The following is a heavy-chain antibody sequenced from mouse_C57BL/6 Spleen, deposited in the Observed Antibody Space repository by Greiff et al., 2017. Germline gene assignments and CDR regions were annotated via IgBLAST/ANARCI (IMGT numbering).Heavy chain of an antibody. CDR1: GYTFTSYW. Sequence: QVQLKQPGAELVKPGASVKLSCKASGYTFTSYWMHWVKQRPGRGLEWIGRIDPNSGGTKYNEKFKSKATLTVDKPSSTAYMQLSSLTSEDSAVYYCARSSITTVVATDFDVWGTGTTVTVSS. J-gene: IGHJ1*03. CDR3: ARSSITTVVATDFDV. CDR2: IDPNSGGT. D-gene: IGHD1-1*01. V-gene: IGHV1-72*01.